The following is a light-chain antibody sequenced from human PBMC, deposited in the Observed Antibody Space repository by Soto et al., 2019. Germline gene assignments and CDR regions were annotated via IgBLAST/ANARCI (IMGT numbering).Light chain of an antibody. Sequence: DIQMTQSPLALTASVGERVTITCRASQAISTYLNWYQQKPGKAANLFIYVESSLQSGVPSRFSGSGSGTEFSLTISGLQPEDVATYYCQQSYNFPWTFGQGTKV. V-gene: IGKV1-39*01. CDR2: VES. J-gene: IGKJ1*01. CDR3: QQSYNFPWT. CDR1: QAISTY.